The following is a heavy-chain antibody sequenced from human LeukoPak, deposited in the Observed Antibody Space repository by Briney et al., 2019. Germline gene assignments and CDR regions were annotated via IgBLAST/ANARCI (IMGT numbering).Heavy chain of an antibody. D-gene: IGHD1-26*01. V-gene: IGHV4-39*07. CDR1: GGSISSSSYY. J-gene: IGHJ5*02. CDR3: AKIVGAPNWLDP. Sequence: SETLSLTCTVSGGSISSSSYYWGWIRQPPGKGLEWIGSIYYSGSTYYNPSLKSRVTISVDTSKNQFSLNLSSVTAADTAVYYCAKIVGAPNWLDPWGQGTLVSVSS. CDR2: IYYSGST.